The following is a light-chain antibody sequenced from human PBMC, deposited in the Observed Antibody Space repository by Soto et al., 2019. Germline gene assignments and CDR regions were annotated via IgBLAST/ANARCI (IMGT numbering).Light chain of an antibody. Sequence: QSVLPQPASVSGSPGQSITISCTGTSSDDGSHNYVSWYQQHPGKAPKLIIFEVNSRPSGVSNRFSGSKSGSAASLTISGLQAEDEADYYCSSYSSTSTPYVFGGGTKVIVL. CDR3: SSYSSTSTPYV. V-gene: IGLV2-14*01. CDR2: EVN. J-gene: IGLJ1*01. CDR1: SSDDGSHNY.